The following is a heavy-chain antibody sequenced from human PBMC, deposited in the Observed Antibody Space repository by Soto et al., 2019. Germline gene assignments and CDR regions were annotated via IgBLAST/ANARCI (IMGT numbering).Heavy chain of an antibody. CDR1: GGTFSSYA. Sequence: QVQLVQSGAEVKKPGSSVKVSCKASGGTFSSYAISWVRQAPGQGLEWMGGIIPISATSNYAQKFQGRVTITADESTSTAYMELSSLRSEDTAVYYCARSQGSSTSLEIYYYYYYGMEVWGQGTTVTVSS. CDR3: ARSQGSSTSLEIYYYYYYGMEV. V-gene: IGHV1-69*01. J-gene: IGHJ6*02. D-gene: IGHD2-2*01. CDR2: IIPISATS.